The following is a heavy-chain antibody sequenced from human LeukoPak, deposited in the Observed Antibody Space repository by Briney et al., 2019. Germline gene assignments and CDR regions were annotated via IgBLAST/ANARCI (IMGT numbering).Heavy chain of an antibody. D-gene: IGHD3-9*01. CDR2: IYYSGSP. Sequence: SETLSLTCTVSGASVNSFYWNWIRQPPGKGLEWIGYIYYSGSPNYNPSLKSRVTISVDTSKNQFSLKLSSVTAADTAAYYCARVKLRYFDWLSHFDYWGQGTLVTVSS. V-gene: IGHV4-59*02. J-gene: IGHJ4*02. CDR1: GASVNSFY. CDR3: ARVKLRYFDWLSHFDY.